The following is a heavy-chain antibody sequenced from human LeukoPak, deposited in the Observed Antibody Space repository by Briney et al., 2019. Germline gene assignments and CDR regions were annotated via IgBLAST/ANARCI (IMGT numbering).Heavy chain of an antibody. V-gene: IGHV3-7*01. J-gene: IGHJ4*02. Sequence: GGSPRLSCAASGFAITTYWMTWVRQAPGKGLEWVATIKPDGSEKYYVDSVKGRFTISRDNAENSLYLQMNSLRVDDTAVYYCARGGWELLFWGQGTLVTVSS. CDR2: IKPDGSEK. CDR3: ARGGWELLF. D-gene: IGHD1-26*01. CDR1: GFAITTYW.